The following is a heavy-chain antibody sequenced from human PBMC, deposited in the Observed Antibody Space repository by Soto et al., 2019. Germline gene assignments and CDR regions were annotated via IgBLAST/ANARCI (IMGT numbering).Heavy chain of an antibody. CDR3: ARDGPTQYYDTSSYYYHDAFDI. D-gene: IGHD3-22*01. J-gene: IGHJ3*02. CDR2: ISYDGSNK. V-gene: IGHV3-30-3*01. Sequence: QVQLVESGGGEVQPGRSLRLSCAASGFTFSTYVMHWVRQAPGKGLEWVALISYDGSNKYYADSVKGRFTIFRDNSKNTLYLQMNSLRAEDTAVYYCARDGPTQYYDTSSYYYHDAFDIWGQGTTVTVSS. CDR1: GFTFSTYV.